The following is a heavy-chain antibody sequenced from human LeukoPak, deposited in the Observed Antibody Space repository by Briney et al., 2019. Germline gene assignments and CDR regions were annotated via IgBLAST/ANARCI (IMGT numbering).Heavy chain of an antibody. CDR3: AKDVGGGYTAYYLDN. J-gene: IGHJ4*02. CDR2: ISYDGSYQ. CDR1: GFTFSIYG. V-gene: IGHV3-30*18. D-gene: IGHD5-12*01. Sequence: GGSLRLSCEASGFTFSIYGMHWVRQAPGKGLEWVAVISYDGSYQNYAESVKGRFTISRDNSGNTLFLQMSSLGPEDTAMYSCAKDVGGGYTAYYLDNWGQGTLVAVSS.